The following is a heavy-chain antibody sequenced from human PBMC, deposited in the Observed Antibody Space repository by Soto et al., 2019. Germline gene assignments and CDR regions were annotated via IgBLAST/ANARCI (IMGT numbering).Heavy chain of an antibody. CDR2: IYHSGST. CDR3: ARGTYYYDSSGHRDAFDI. J-gene: IGHJ3*02. Sequence: SETLSLTCAVPGYSISSGYYWGWIRQPPGKGLEWIGSIYHSGSTYYNPSLKSRVTISVDTSKNQFSLKLSSVTAADTAVYYCARGTYYYDSSGHRDAFDIWGQGTMVTVSS. V-gene: IGHV4-38-2*01. CDR1: GYSISSGYY. D-gene: IGHD3-22*01.